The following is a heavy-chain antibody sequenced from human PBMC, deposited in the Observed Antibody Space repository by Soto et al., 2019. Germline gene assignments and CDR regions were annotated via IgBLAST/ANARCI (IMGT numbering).Heavy chain of an antibody. J-gene: IGHJ6*02. Sequence: GGSLRLSCAASGFTFSSYWMSWVRQAPGKGLEWVANIKQDGSEKYYVDSVKGRFTISRDNAKNSLYLQMNSLRAEDTAVYYCARVRGYDTPWLRYYYYGMDVWGQGTTVTVSS. V-gene: IGHV3-7*01. CDR2: IKQDGSEK. CDR3: ARVRGYDTPWLRYYYYGMDV. CDR1: GFTFSSYW. D-gene: IGHD5-12*01.